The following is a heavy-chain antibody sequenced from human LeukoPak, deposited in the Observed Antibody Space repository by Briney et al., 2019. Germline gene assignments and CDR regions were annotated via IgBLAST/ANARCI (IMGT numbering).Heavy chain of an antibody. CDR2: IIPIFGTA. D-gene: IGHD6-13*01. V-gene: IGHV1-69*05. J-gene: IGHJ4*02. CDR1: GGTFSSYA. CDR3: AEQAGPMLLYFAY. Sequence: SVKVSCKASGGTFSSYAISWVRQAPGQGLEWMGRIIPIFGTANYAQKFQGRVTITTDESTSTAYMELSSLRSEDTAVYYCAEQAGPMLLYFAYWGQGTLGTVSS.